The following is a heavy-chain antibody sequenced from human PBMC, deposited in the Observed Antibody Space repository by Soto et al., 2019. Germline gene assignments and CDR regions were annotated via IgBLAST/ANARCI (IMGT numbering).Heavy chain of an antibody. Sequence: QVQLVQSGAEVKKPGSSVKVSCKASGGTFSSYAISWVRQAPGQGLEWMGGIIPIFGTANYAQKFQGRVTITADESTRTAYLELSSLRSEDTAVYYCARAGLRVYAMDPNYYGMDVWGQGTTVTVSS. D-gene: IGHD2-8*01. V-gene: IGHV1-69*01. CDR1: GGTFSSYA. J-gene: IGHJ6*02. CDR2: IIPIFGTA. CDR3: ARAGLRVYAMDPNYYGMDV.